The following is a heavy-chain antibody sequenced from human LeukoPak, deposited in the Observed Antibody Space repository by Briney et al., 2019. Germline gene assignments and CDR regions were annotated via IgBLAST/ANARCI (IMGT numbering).Heavy chain of an antibody. CDR3: LTDGASDI. CDR1: GFTLSSYT. CDR2: ISNSGFYI. J-gene: IGHJ3*02. Sequence: GGSLRLSCAASGFTLSSYTTNGVRQAPGKGLEWVSSISNSGFYIYYADSVKGRFVVSRDNANNSLYLQMNSLRDEDTAVYYCLTDGASDIWRQGTMVTVSS. V-gene: IGHV3-21*01.